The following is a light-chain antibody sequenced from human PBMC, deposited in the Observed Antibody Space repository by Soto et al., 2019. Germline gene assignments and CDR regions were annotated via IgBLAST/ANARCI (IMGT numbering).Light chain of an antibody. CDR2: GAS. CDR3: QQHSHWPPWT. J-gene: IGKJ1*01. Sequence: EVVLTQSPATLSLSPGERATLSCRASENVRTFVDWYQQKPGQAPRLLMFGASNRATGIPARFSGSGSGTDFTLTISTREPEDFAVYYCQQHSHWPPWTFGQGTRVEIQ. CDR1: ENVRTF. V-gene: IGKV3-11*01.